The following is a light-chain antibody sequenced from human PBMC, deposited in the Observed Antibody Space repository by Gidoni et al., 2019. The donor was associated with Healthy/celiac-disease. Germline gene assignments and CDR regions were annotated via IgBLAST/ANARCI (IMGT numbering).Light chain of an antibody. CDR3: QQYNNWLGA. V-gene: IGKV3-15*01. CDR2: GAS. Sequence: ASQSVSSNLAWYQQKPGQAPRLLIYGASTRATGIPARFSGSGSGTEFTLTISSLQSEDFAVYYCQQYNNWLGAFGQGTKVEIK. CDR1: QSVSSN. J-gene: IGKJ1*01.